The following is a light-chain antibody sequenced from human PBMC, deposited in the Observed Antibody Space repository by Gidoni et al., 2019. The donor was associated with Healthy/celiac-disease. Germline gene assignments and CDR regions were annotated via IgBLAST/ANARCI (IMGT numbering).Light chain of an antibody. CDR1: PSISSY. Sequence: IKMPQSPSSLSASVGDRVTIPCRASPSISSYLNWYQQKPGKALKLLIYAASSLPSGVPSRCSGSGSGTDFTLTISSLQPEDFATYYCQQSYSTRWTFGQGTKVEIK. CDR3: QQSYSTRWT. V-gene: IGKV1-39*01. J-gene: IGKJ1*01. CDR2: AAS.